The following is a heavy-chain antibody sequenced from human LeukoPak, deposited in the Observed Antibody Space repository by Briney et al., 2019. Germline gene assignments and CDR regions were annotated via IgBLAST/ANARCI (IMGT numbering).Heavy chain of an antibody. CDR3: ARARYFDWLLLDY. D-gene: IGHD3-9*01. CDR1: GYTFTGYY. CDR2: INPNSGGT. J-gene: IGHJ4*02. Sequence: ASVKVSCKAPGYTFTGYYMHWVRQAPGQGLEWMGWINPNSGGTNYAQKFQGRVTMTRDTSISTAYMELSRLRSDDTAVYYCARARYFDWLLLDYWGQGTLVTVSS. V-gene: IGHV1-2*02.